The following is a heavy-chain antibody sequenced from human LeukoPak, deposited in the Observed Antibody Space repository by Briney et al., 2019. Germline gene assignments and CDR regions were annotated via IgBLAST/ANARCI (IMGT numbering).Heavy chain of an antibody. CDR2: INPSGGST. D-gene: IGHD2-2*01. V-gene: IGHV1-46*01. Sequence: ASVKVSCKASGYTFTSYYMHWVRQAPGQGLEWMGIINPSGGSTSYAQKFQGRVTMTRDTSTSTVYMELGSLRSEDTAVYYCARDIVVVVPASSRRMATITDYWGQGTLVTVSS. CDR3: ARDIVVVVPASSRRMATITDY. CDR1: GYTFTSYY. J-gene: IGHJ4*02.